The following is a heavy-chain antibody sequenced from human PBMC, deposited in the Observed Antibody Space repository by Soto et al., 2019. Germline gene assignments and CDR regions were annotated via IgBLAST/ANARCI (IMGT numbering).Heavy chain of an antibody. CDR1: GGSISSSSYY. CDR3: ARQRPMITFGGVIEKPPGYFDY. CDR2: IYYSGST. D-gene: IGHD3-16*02. V-gene: IGHV4-39*01. J-gene: IGHJ4*02. Sequence: QLQLQESGPGLVKPSETLSLTCTVSGGSISSSSYYWGWIRQPPGQGLEWIGSIYYSGSTYYNPCGKDRVTIAVDTAKYQFSLKLSSVTAADTAVYYCARQRPMITFGGVIEKPPGYFDYWGQGTLVTVSS.